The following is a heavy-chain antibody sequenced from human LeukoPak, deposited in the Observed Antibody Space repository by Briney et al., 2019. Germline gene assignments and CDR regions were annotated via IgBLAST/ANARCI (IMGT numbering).Heavy chain of an antibody. Sequence: GGSLRLSCAASGFTFSSYAMHWVRQAPGKGLEWVAVISYDGSNKYYADSVKGRFTISRDNSKNTLYLQMNSLKTEDTAVYYCTTAHDYGDYWAFDIWGQGTMVTVSS. CDR2: ISYDGSNK. CDR1: GFTFSSYA. J-gene: IGHJ3*02. CDR3: TTAHDYGDYWAFDI. D-gene: IGHD4-17*01. V-gene: IGHV3-30-3*01.